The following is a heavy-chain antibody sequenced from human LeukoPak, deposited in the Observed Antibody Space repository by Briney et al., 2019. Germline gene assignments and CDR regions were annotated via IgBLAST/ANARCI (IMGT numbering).Heavy chain of an antibody. Sequence: GGSLRLSCATSGFPFRDFSMSWVREAPGKGLEGISTTNSGGTSTYYAESVKARFTISRDNSKTTLYLQMSSLRVEDTAVYYCAKQSYARSLGEGGPGTLVSVSS. J-gene: IGHJ4*02. CDR1: GFPFRDFS. D-gene: IGHD2-8*01. CDR2: TNSGGTST. CDR3: AKQSYARSLGE. V-gene: IGHV3-23*01.